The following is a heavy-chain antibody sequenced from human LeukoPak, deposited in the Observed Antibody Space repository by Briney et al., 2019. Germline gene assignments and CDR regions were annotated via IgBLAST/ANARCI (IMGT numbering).Heavy chain of an antibody. J-gene: IGHJ4*02. V-gene: IGHV3-23*01. D-gene: IGHD3-3*01. CDR3: AKSSSSYYDFWSGKIDY. CDR2: ISGSGGST. Sequence: PGGSLRPSCAASGFTFSSYAMSWVRQAPGKGLEWVSAISGSGGSTYYADSVKGRFTISRDNSKNTLYLQMNSLRAEDTAVYYCAKSSSSYYDFWSGKIDYWGQGTLVTVSS. CDR1: GFTFSSYA.